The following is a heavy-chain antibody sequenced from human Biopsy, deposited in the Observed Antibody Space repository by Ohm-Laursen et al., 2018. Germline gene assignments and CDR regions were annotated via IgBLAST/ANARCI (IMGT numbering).Heavy chain of an antibody. D-gene: IGHD3-3*01. CDR1: GYTFTNYG. Sequence: SSVKVSCKSSGYTFTNYGISWVRQAPGQGLEWMGWISPYNGDTDYAQKLQGRVTMTTDTSTSTAYMDLRSLRSDDTAVYYCARDRWPHVTLLGLVVFDYWGQGTLVTVSS. J-gene: IGHJ4*02. V-gene: IGHV1-18*01. CDR2: ISPYNGDT. CDR3: ARDRWPHVTLLGLVVFDY.